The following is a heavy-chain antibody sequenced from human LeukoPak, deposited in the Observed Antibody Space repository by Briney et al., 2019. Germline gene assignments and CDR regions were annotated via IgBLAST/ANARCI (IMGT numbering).Heavy chain of an antibody. CDR2: ISGSDGST. J-gene: IGHJ3*02. D-gene: IGHD6-19*01. V-gene: IGHV3-23*01. CDR1: GFTFSSYA. Sequence: GGSLRLSCAASGFTFSSYAMSWVRQAPGKGLEWGSVISGSDGSTYYADSVKGRLTISRDNSKNTLYLQMNSLRAEDTAVFYCAKPRGEEWLVGLYDAFDIWGQGTMVTVSS. CDR3: AKPRGEEWLVGLYDAFDI.